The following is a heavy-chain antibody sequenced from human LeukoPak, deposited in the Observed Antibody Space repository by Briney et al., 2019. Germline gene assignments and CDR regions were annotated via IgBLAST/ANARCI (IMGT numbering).Heavy chain of an antibody. Sequence: GGSLRLSCAASGFTFNDFAMTWVRQAPGKGLEWVSAIADAGTYYADSVKGRFIISRDNSKNMLYLQLNSLRADDTAMYYCARNLGPFDVRGHGTMVTVSS. V-gene: IGHV3-23*01. CDR3: ARNLGPFDV. CDR1: GFTFNDFA. D-gene: IGHD3-16*01. CDR2: IADAGT. J-gene: IGHJ3*01.